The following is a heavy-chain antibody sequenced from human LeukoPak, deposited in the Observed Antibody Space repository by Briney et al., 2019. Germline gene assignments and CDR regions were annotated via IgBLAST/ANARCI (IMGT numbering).Heavy chain of an antibody. CDR2: ISHTSSSI. Sequence: PGTSLRLSCAASGFPFSPYGMNWVRQAPGKGLEWISYISHTSSSIAYADSVKGRFTISRDNAANSLSLQMDSLRDEDTAVYYCARVGGNYGYFDNWGQGTLVTVSS. CDR3: ARVGGNYGYFDN. V-gene: IGHV3-48*02. J-gene: IGHJ4*02. CDR1: GFPFSPYG. D-gene: IGHD1-26*01.